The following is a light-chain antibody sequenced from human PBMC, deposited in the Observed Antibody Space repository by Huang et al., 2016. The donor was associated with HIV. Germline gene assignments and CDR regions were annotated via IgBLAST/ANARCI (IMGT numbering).Light chain of an antibody. CDR2: GAS. CDR3: QQYDSSPT. CDR1: RCVSSSY. J-gene: IGKJ3*01. Sequence: EIVLTQSPGTLSLSPGESATLSARASRCVSSSYLAWYQQKPGRAPRLLSYGASRRATGIPDRFSGSGSGPDFTITISRLELEDCAVYYCQQYDSSPTFGPGTKVDIK. V-gene: IGKV3-20*01.